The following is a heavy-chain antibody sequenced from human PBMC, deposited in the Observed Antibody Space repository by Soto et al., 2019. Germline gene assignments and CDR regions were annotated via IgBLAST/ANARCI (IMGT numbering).Heavy chain of an antibody. CDR2: IYWDDDK. Sequence: QITLKESGPTLVKPTQTLTLTCTFSGFSLSTSGVGVGWIRQPPGKALEWLALIYWDDDKRYSPSLKSRLTITKDTSKNQVVLTMTNMDPVDTAIYYCAHSLVPAAMPGEYFQHWGQGTLVTVSS. D-gene: IGHD2-2*01. V-gene: IGHV2-5*02. CDR1: GFSLSTSGVG. J-gene: IGHJ1*01. CDR3: AHSLVPAAMPGEYFQH.